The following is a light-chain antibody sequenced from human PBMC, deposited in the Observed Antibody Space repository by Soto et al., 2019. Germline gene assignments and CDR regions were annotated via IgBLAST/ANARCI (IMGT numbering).Light chain of an antibody. Sequence: EIVMTQSPATLSVSPGERATPSCRACQSVNIYLAWYQQKPGQAPRLLIFGASSRATGIPARFSGSGSGTEFNLTISSLQSEDFAVYFCQQYDDWLRLTFGGGTKVDIK. V-gene: IGKV3D-15*01. J-gene: IGKJ4*01. CDR1: QSVNIY. CDR2: GAS. CDR3: QQYDDWLRLT.